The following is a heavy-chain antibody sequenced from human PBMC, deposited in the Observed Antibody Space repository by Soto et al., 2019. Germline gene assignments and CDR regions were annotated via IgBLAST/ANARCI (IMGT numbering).Heavy chain of an antibody. Sequence: PWETVSLTCVVSVGSITSYHWSWIRQFPGKGLEWIGEIYRGTSPTYNPSLESRVTISVDKSKNQFSLKLNSVTAADTAVYYCVKNGAYALDYCGQGTLVTVSS. J-gene: IGHJ4*02. D-gene: IGHD4-17*01. V-gene: IGHV4-34*01. CDR1: VGSITSYH. CDR2: IYRGTSP. CDR3: VKNGAYALDY.